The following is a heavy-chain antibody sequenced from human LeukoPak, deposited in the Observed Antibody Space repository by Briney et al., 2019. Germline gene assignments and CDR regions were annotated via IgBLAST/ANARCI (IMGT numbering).Heavy chain of an antibody. J-gene: IGHJ4*02. CDR2: ISYDGSNK. CDR1: GFTFSSYA. V-gene: IGHV3-30-3*01. CDR3: AKDNRRHYTSGPNPDSLH. D-gene: IGHD6-19*01. Sequence: QPGRSLRLSCAASGFTFSSYAMHWVRQAPGKGLEWVAVISYDGSNKYYADSVKGRFTISRDNSKNTLYLQMNSLRVEDTAFYYCAKDNRRHYTSGPNPDSLHWGQGALVTVSS.